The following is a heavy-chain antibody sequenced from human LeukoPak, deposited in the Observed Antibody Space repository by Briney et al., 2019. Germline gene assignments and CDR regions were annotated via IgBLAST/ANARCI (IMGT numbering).Heavy chain of an antibody. CDR2: IYYSGST. CDR1: GGSISSSSYY. V-gene: IGHV4-39*02. Sequence: PSETLSLTCTVSGGSISSSSYYWGWIRQPPGKGLEWIGSIYYSGSTNYNPSLKSRVSMSVDTSNYHFSLKLSFVTAADTAIYYCARVAQYLVGASSTAFFEYWGQGTLVTVSS. J-gene: IGHJ4*02. CDR3: ARVAQYLVGASSTAFFEY. D-gene: IGHD1-26*01.